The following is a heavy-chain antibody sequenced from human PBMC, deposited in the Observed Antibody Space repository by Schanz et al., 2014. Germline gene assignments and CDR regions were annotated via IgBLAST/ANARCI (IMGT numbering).Heavy chain of an antibody. CDR2: IKPHGREQ. CDR1: GFTFSVFW. V-gene: IGHV3-7*01. CDR3: ARLNWGCVS. D-gene: IGHD7-27*01. Sequence: EVQLVESGGGLVQPGGSLRLSCAASGFTFSVFWMSWVRQAPGKGLEWVANIKPHGREQYYVDSVKGRFTISRDNAENSLYLQMNNLRAEDTAVYYCARLNWGCVSWGQGALVTVSS. J-gene: IGHJ5*02.